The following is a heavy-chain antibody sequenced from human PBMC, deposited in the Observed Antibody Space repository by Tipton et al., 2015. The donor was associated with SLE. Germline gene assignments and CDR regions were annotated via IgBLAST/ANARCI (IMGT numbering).Heavy chain of an antibody. CDR1: GYSFTTHD. D-gene: IGHD7-27*01. Sequence: QSGAEVKKPGASVKVACKAYGYSFTTHDINWVRQAPGQGLEWLGWMDPSSETTGYSQRFQGRVSMTRDTSTSTVYMELSSLRSEDTAVYYCARAANWGYFDYWGQGTLVTVSS. CDR2: MDPSSETT. CDR3: ARAANWGYFDY. V-gene: IGHV1-8*01. J-gene: IGHJ4*02.